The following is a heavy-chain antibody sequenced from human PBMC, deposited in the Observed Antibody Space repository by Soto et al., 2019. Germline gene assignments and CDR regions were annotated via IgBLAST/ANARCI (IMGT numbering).Heavy chain of an antibody. V-gene: IGHV3-7*02. CDR2: IKEDGSEK. CDR3: VSGSYRFHY. Sequence: EVQMVESGGGLVQPGGSLRLSCEVSGYSFSSYWASWVRQAPGKGLEWVASIKEDGSEKKYVESVKGRFTISRDNAKNSLYLQMNSLRAEDSAVFYCVSGSYRFHYWGQGTLVTVSS. J-gene: IGHJ4*02. CDR1: GYSFSSYW. D-gene: IGHD3-16*02.